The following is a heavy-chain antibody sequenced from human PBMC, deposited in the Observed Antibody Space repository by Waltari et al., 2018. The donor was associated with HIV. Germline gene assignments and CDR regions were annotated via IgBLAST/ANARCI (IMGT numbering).Heavy chain of an antibody. CDR1: GGSISSGGSY. J-gene: IGHJ6*02. D-gene: IGHD3-16*02. CDR3: ARVLFGRLGELSTDYYYYGMDV. V-gene: IGHV4-31*03. CDR2: IYYSGST. Sequence: QVQLQESGPGLVKPSQTLSLTCTVSGGSISSGGSYWSWIRQHPGKGLEWIGYIYYSGSTYYNPSLKSRVTISVDTSKNQFSLKLSSVTAADTAVYYCARVLFGRLGELSTDYYYYGMDVWGQGTTVTVSS.